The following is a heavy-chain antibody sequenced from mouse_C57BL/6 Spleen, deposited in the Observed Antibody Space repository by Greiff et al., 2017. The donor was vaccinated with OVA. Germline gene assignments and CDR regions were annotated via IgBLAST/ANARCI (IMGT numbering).Heavy chain of an antibody. D-gene: IGHD2-2*01. CDR1: GYTFTDYN. Sequence: VQLKQSGPELVKPGASVKIPCKASGYTFTDYNMDWVKQSHGKSLEWIGDINPNNGGTTYNQKFKGKATLTVDKSSSTAYLELRNLTSENTAVYYGASEERSGYEGFAYWGQGTLVTVSA. CDR2: INPNNGGT. CDR3: ASEERSGYEGFAY. V-gene: IGHV1-18*01. J-gene: IGHJ3*01.